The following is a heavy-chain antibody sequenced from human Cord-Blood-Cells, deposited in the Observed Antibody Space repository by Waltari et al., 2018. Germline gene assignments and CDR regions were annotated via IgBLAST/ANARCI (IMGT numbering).Heavy chain of an antibody. J-gene: IGHJ5*02. V-gene: IGHV4-34*01. CDR3: ARPHYGDYGWFDP. CDR1: GGSFSGYY. CDR2: INHSGST. D-gene: IGHD4-17*01. Sequence: QVQLQQWGAGLLKPSETLSLTCAVYGGSFSGYYWSWIRQPPGKGLEWIGEINHSGSTNYNPSLKSRVTISVDTSKNQFPLKLSSVTAADTAVYYCARPHYGDYGWFDPWGQGTLVTVSS.